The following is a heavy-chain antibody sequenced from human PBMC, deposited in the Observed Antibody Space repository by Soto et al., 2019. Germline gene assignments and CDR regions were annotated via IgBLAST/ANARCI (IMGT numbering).Heavy chain of an antibody. CDR1: GGSISSGGYS. J-gene: IGHJ6*02. CDR3: ARGDIGAMDV. CDR2: IYRSGNT. V-gene: IGHV4-30-2*01. Sequence: SETLSLTCAVSGGSISSGGYSWSWIRQPPGKGLEWIGYIYRSGNTYYNPSLKSRVTISVDRSKNQFSLKLGSVTAADTAVYYCARGDIGAMDVWGQGTTVTVSS.